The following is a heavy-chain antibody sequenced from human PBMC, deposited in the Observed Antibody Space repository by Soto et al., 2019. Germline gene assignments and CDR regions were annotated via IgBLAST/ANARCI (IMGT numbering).Heavy chain of an antibody. J-gene: IGHJ3*02. D-gene: IGHD3-10*01. CDR2: INPGNRNT. CDR1: GYTFTNYP. V-gene: IGHV1-3*01. CDR3: AREVGAFDI. Sequence: QVQLVQSGAEVKKPGASVKVSCKASGYTFTNYPMHWVRQAPGQRIEWMGWINPGNRNTKYSQKFQGRVTITRDTSASTAYMELSSLRSEDTAVYYCAREVGAFDIWGPGTMVTVSS.